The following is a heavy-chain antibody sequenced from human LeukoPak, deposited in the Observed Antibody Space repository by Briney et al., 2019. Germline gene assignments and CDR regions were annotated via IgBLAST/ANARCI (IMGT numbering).Heavy chain of an antibody. V-gene: IGHV4-4*07. J-gene: IGHJ5*02. Sequence: PSETLSLTCTVSGGYIGSYYWSWIRQPAGKGLEWIGRIYTSGSTNYNPSLKSRVTISVDKSKNQFSLKLSSVTAADTAVYYCARVRRGIAVAGTLQNWFDPWGQGTLVTVSS. CDR1: GGYIGSYY. CDR3: ARVRRGIAVAGTLQNWFDP. CDR2: IYTSGST. D-gene: IGHD6-19*01.